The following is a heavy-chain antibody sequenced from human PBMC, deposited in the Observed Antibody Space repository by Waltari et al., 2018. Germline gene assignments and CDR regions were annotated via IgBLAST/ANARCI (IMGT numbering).Heavy chain of an antibody. CDR2: IYSSGST. Sequence: QVQLQESGPGLVKSSYTLSLTCTVSGGSISGDFWNWIRQPAGKGLEWIGRIYSSGSTNYNASLQSRVTMSVDTSKNQFSLKLSSVTAADTAVYYCARWRGGANDYWGQGTLVTVSS. CDR3: ARWRGGANDY. D-gene: IGHD1-26*01. CDR1: GGSISGDF. J-gene: IGHJ4*02. V-gene: IGHV4-4*07.